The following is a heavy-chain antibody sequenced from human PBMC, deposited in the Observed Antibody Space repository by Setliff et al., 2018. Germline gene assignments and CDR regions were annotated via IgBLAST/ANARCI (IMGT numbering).Heavy chain of an antibody. CDR2: IQQGGGEK. V-gene: IGHV3-7*01. Sequence: RRVSCEASGCTFSNDWMSMVRQAPGKGLEWVANIQQGGGEKYYLDSVNGRFTISRDNAKDSLYLQMNSLKAEDKAIYYCATYYYGLWYQYWGQGSLVTVSS. CDR3: ATYYYGLWYQY. J-gene: IGHJ1*01. D-gene: IGHD3-10*01. CDR1: GCTFSNDW.